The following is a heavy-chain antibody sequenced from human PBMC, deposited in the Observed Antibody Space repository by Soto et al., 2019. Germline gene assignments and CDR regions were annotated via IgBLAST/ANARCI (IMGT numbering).Heavy chain of an antibody. CDR1: GVSIISSTW. J-gene: IGHJ5*02. Sequence: QVQLQESGPGLVKPSGTLSLTCTVSGVSIISSTWWTWVRRSPGRGLEWLGEIHHSGSANYNPSIKSGVSMSVDKSKNQFSLSLSPVTAADTAVYYCTRADFLRGAWGQGILVTVSS. D-gene: IGHD2-21*02. CDR3: TRADFLRGA. CDR2: IHHSGSA. V-gene: IGHV4-4*02.